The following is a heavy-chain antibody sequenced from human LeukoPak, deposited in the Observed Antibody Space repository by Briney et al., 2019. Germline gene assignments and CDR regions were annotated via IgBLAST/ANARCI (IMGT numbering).Heavy chain of an antibody. CDR1: GGSISSSNW. D-gene: IGHD1-26*01. V-gene: IGHV4-4*02. Sequence: SETLSLTCAVSGGSISSSNWWSWVRQPPGKGLEWIGEIYHSGSTNYNPSLKSRVTISVDKSKNQFSLKLSSVTAADTAVYYCARGTGIVGGAIYYYYMDVWGKGTTVTVSS. CDR2: IYHSGST. J-gene: IGHJ6*03. CDR3: ARGTGIVGGAIYYYYMDV.